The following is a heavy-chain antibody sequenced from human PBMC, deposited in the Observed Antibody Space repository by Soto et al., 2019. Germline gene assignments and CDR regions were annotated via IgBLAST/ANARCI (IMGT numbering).Heavy chain of an antibody. V-gene: IGHV4-31*11. CDR1: GGSISNGGYY. D-gene: IGHD6-13*01. J-gene: IGHJ6*03. CDR3: AGDSHSQQPNHRWGGGYMEA. Sequence: QVQLQESGPGLVKPSQTLSLTCAVSGGSISNGGYYWSWIRQHPGKDLEWIGSIYFSGSTYYNPSLKSRVTISVAAPKTQSSWKRGSVTAADTAMYYCAGDSHSQQPNHRWGGGYMEAWGKGTTVTVSS. CDR2: IYFSGST.